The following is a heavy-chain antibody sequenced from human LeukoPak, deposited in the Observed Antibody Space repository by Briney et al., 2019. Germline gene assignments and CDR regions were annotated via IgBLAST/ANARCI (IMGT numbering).Heavy chain of an antibody. Sequence: ASVNVSCKASGYTFTGYYMHWELQAPGQGLEWMGWVNPNSGGTNYAQKLQGRVTMTRDTCISAAYMELSRLRSDAAAVYYCARTDGSYYPPIASDIWGQGTMVTVSS. J-gene: IGHJ3*02. D-gene: IGHD1-26*01. CDR2: VNPNSGGT. CDR3: ARTDGSYYPPIASDI. CDR1: GYTFTGYY. V-gene: IGHV1-2*02.